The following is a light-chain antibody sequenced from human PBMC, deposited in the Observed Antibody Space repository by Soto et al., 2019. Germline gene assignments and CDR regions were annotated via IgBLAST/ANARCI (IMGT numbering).Light chain of an antibody. CDR2: DVS. Sequence: DIQMTQSPSTLSASVGDRVTITCRASQIISVFLAWYQQKPGRAPKLLIYDVSGLETGVPSRFSGSGSGTEFPLTISSLQPDDFATYYCQQYNSLSWTFGQGTKVEIK. CDR1: QIISVF. V-gene: IGKV1-5*01. CDR3: QQYNSLSWT. J-gene: IGKJ1*01.